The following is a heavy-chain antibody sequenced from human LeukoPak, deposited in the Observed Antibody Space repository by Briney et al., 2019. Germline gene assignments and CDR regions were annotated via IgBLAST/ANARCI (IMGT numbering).Heavy chain of an antibody. CDR2: IIPIFGTA. Sequence: SLKVSCKASGSTFSSYAISWVRQAPGQGLEWMGGIIPIFGTASYAQKFQGRVTITADESTSTAYMELSSLRSEDTAVYYCASGSHVDTAMVQWLPYYYMDVWGKGTTVTVSS. D-gene: IGHD5-18*01. V-gene: IGHV1-69*01. CDR3: ASGSHVDTAMVQWLPYYYMDV. J-gene: IGHJ6*03. CDR1: GSTFSSYA.